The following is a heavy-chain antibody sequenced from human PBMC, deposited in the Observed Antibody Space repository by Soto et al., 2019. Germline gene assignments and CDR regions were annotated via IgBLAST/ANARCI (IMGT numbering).Heavy chain of an antibody. CDR1: GFTFSNYW. Sequence: EAQLVESGGGLLQPGGSLRLSCAASGFTFSNYWMNWVRQAPGKGLVWVSRINSDGSSTSYADSVKGRFAISRDNPKNTLYLQMSSLTAEDTAVYYCARVAFSSSWYVDSWGQGTLVTVSS. CDR2: INSDGSST. D-gene: IGHD6-13*01. V-gene: IGHV3-74*01. J-gene: IGHJ5*01. CDR3: ARVAFSSSWYVDS.